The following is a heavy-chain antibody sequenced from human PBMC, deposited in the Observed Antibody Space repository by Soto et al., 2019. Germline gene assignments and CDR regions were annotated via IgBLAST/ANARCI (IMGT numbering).Heavy chain of an antibody. V-gene: IGHV6-1*01. CDR2: TYYRSKWYN. CDR1: GDSVSSNSAA. Sequence: SQTLSLTCAISGDSVSSNSAAWNWIRHSPSRGLEWLGRTYYRSKWYNDYAVSVKSRITINPDTSKNQFSLQLNSVTPEDTAVYYCARGHGYSSSWYRDWSDPWGQGTLVTVSS. J-gene: IGHJ5*02. CDR3: ARGHGYSSSWYRDWSDP. D-gene: IGHD6-13*01.